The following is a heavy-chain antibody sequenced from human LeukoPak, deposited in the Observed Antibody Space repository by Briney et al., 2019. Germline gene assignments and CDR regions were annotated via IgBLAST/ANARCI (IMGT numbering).Heavy chain of an antibody. CDR1: GFTFSNSA. J-gene: IGHJ4*01. Sequence: GGSLRLSCAASGFTFSNSAMSWVRQAPGKGLEWVSTLSGSGITTYYADSVKGRFTISRDNSKNTLYLQMNSLRAEDTAVYYCAKRIYSSGWSYFDYWGHGTLVTVSS. CDR2: LSGSGITT. V-gene: IGHV3-23*01. CDR3: AKRIYSSGWSYFDY. D-gene: IGHD6-19*01.